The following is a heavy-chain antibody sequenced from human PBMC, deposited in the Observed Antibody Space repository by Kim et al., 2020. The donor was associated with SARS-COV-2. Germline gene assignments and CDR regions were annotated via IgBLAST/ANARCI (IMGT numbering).Heavy chain of an antibody. CDR3: ARGGVVANL. J-gene: IGHJ5*02. Sequence: GSTKYHPSLKSRVTISVDTSKNQFSRKLSSVTAADTAVYYCARGGVVANLWGQGTLVTVSS. CDR2: GST. D-gene: IGHD2-15*01. V-gene: IGHV4-59*09.